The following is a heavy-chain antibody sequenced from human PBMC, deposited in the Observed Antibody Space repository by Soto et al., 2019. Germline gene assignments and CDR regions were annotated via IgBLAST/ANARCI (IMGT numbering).Heavy chain of an antibody. CDR1: GFSLSTSGMR. Sequence: SGPTLVNPTQTLTLTCTFSGFSLSTSGMRVSWIRQSPGKALEWLARIDWDDDKFYSTSLKTRLTISKDTSKNQVVLTMTNMDPXDTATYYCARHSSGCLDYWGQGTLVTAPQ. CDR3: ARHSSGCLDY. CDR2: IDWDDDK. V-gene: IGHV2-70*04. D-gene: IGHD6-19*01. J-gene: IGHJ4*02.